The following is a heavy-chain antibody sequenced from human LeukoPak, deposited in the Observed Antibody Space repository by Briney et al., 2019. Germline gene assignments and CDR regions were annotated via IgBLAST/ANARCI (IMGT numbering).Heavy chain of an antibody. CDR3: ATLGDFDF. CDR1: GGAIGSSGYY. J-gene: IGHJ4*02. V-gene: IGHV4-39*01. CDR2: IYYSGST. Sequence: SETLSLTCTVSGGAIGSSGYYWGWIRQPPGKGLEWIGSIYYSGSTYYNPSLKSRVTISVDTSKNQFSLKLSSVTAADTAVYYCATLGDFDFWGQGALVAVSS. D-gene: IGHD3-16*01.